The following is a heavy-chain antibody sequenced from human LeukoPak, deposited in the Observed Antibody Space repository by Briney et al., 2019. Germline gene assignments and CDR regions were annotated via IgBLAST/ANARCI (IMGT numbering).Heavy chain of an antibody. CDR1: GGSISSYY. CDR2: IYTSGST. CDR3: ARDRTTYGSGSYHDY. V-gene: IGHV4-4*07. J-gene: IGHJ4*02. D-gene: IGHD3-10*01. Sequence: SETLSLTCTVSGGSISSYYWSWIRQPAGKGLEWIGRIYTSGSTNYNPSLKSRVTMSVDTSKNQFSLKLSSVTAADTAVYYCARDRTTYGSGSYHDYWGQGTLVTVPS.